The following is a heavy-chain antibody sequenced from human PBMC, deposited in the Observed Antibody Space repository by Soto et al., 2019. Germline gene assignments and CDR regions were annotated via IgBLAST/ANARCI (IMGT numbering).Heavy chain of an antibody. CDR3: ARENGHPGHNYAMDV. Sequence: PGGSLRLSCAASGFSFSAYYMSLIRQSPGKGLEWVSYISFNGDVTRYSDSVEGRFTVSRDNAKKSLYLQMNSLRVEDTAVYYCARENGHPGHNYAMDVWGQGTRVTVSS. CDR1: GFSFSAYY. J-gene: IGHJ6*02. CDR2: ISFNGDVT. D-gene: IGHD2-8*01. V-gene: IGHV3-11*01.